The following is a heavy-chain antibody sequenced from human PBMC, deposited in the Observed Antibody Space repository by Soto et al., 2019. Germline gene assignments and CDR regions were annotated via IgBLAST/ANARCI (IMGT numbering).Heavy chain of an antibody. CDR1: GFTFSSYA. CDR3: ASSSTPLDY. CDR2: VSGSGGST. Sequence: EVQLLESGGGLVQPGGSLRLSCAASGFTFSSYAMSWVRQAPGKGLEWVSAVSGSGGSTYYAASVKGRLTISSDNSKNTLYLQMISLRAEDTAVYYCASSSTPLDYWGQGTLVTVSS. J-gene: IGHJ4*02. D-gene: IGHD6-13*01. V-gene: IGHV3-23*01.